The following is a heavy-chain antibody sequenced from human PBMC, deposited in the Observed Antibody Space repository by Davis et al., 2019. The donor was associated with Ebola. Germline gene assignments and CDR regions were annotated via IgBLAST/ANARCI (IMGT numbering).Heavy chain of an antibody. D-gene: IGHD2-15*01. CDR2: IYYSGST. J-gene: IGHJ4*02. Sequence: SETLSLTCTVSGGSITTYYWSWIRQTPGKGLEWIGYIYYSGSTNYNPSLKSRLTISVDTSKNQFSLKLSSVTAADTAVYYCARRRAATYYFDYWGQGTLVTVSS. V-gene: IGHV4-59*08. CDR3: ARRRAATYYFDY. CDR1: GGSITTYY.